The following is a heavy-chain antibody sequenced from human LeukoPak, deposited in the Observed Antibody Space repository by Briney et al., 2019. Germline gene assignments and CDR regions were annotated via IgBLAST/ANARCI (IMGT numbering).Heavy chain of an antibody. CDR3: AKKGYCSGGSCYYFDF. J-gene: IGHJ4*02. CDR1: GFTFSSYA. CDR2: ISGSGVST. D-gene: IGHD2-15*01. Sequence: LRLSCAASGFTFSSYAMSWVRQARGKGLEWVSSISGSGVSTYYADSVKGRFTISRDNSKNTLYLQMNSLRAEDTAVYYCAKKGYCSGGSCYYFDFWGQGTLVTVSS. V-gene: IGHV3-23*01.